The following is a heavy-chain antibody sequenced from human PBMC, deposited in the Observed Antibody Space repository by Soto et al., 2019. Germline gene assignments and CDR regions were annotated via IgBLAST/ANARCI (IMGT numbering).Heavy chain of an antibody. V-gene: IGHV3-7*03. CDR2: INRRGSDA. CDR3: VMRTPTPGLDY. D-gene: IGHD1-7*01. Sequence: QPGGYLRLSSAVSDFLLSDYAMNWVRQAPGKGLEWVANINRRGSDAHYVASVRGRFTISRDNAKNSLYLQMNSLRGEDTAVYFCVMRTPTPGLDYWGQGTLVTVSS. CDR1: DFLLSDYA. J-gene: IGHJ4*02.